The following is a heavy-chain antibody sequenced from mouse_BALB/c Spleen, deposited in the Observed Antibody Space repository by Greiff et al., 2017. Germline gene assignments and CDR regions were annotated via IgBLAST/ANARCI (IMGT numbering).Heavy chain of an antibody. CDR3: ARGITTAWFAY. V-gene: IGHV1-69*02. D-gene: IGHD2-4*01. CDR1: GYTFSIYW. Sequence: VQLQQPGAELVKPGASVKLSCKASGYTFSIYWMHWVKQRPGQGLEWIGEIDPSDSYTNYNQKFKGKATLTVDKSSSTAYMQLSSLTSEDSAVYYCARGITTAWFAYWGQGTLVTVSA. J-gene: IGHJ3*01. CDR2: IDPSDSYT.